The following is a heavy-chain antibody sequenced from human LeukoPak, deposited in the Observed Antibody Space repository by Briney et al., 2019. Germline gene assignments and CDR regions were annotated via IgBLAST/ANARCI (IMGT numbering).Heavy chain of an antibody. CDR3: ARGRGPTDY. D-gene: IGHD3-16*01. Sequence: PSETLSLTCAVYGGSFSGYYWSWIRQPPGKGLEWIGEINHSGSTNYNPSLKSRVTISVDTSKNQFSLKLSSVTAADTAVYYCARGRGPTDYRGQGTLVTVSS. CDR2: INHSGST. J-gene: IGHJ4*02. V-gene: IGHV4-34*01. CDR1: GGSFSGYY.